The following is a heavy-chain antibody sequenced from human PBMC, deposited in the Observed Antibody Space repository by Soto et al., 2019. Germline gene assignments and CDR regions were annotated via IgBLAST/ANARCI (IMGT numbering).Heavy chain of an antibody. V-gene: IGHV4-59*01. D-gene: IGHD3-16*01. CDR1: GDSISTYY. CDR2: FHYSANT. CDR3: AKTKEGGFDP. Sequence: QVQLQESGPGLVKPSETLSLTCTVSGDSISTYYWSWIRQPPGKGLEWMGYFHYSANTKYNPSLKSRITISVDTSKNQFSLKLTSVTAADTAVYYCAKTKEGGFDPWGQGILVTVSS. J-gene: IGHJ5*02.